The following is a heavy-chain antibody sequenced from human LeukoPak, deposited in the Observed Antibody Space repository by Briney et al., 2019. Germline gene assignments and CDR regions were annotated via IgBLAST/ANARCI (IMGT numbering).Heavy chain of an antibody. CDR3: ARYGSGSNFDY. V-gene: IGHV3-11*01. D-gene: IGHD3-10*01. CDR2: ISSRGSTI. CDR1: GIPFSDYY. Sequence: PGGSLRLSCAASGIPFSDYYMSWLRQAPGRGLGRVSYISSRGSTIYNADTVKGRFTISRDNAKNSLYLQMNSLRAEDTAMYYCARYGSGSNFDYWGQGTLVTVSS. J-gene: IGHJ4*02.